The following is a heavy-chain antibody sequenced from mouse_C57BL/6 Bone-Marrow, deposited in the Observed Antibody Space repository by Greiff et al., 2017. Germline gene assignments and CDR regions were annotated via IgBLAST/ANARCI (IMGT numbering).Heavy chain of an antibody. V-gene: IGHV1-54*01. D-gene: IGHD1-1*01. CDR1: GYAFTNYL. CDR2: INPGSGGT. Sequence: QVQLQQSGAELVRPGTSVKVSCKASGYAFTNYLIEWVKQRPGQGLEWIGVINPGSGGTNYNEKFKGKAALTADKSSSTAYMQLSSLTSEDSAVYFCARSYYYGSPSFAYWGQGTLVTVSA. CDR3: ARSYYYGSPSFAY. J-gene: IGHJ3*01.